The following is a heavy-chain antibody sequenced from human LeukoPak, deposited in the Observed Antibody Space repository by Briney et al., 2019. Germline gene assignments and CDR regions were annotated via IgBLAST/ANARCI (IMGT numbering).Heavy chain of an antibody. CDR3: ARVIAVAGTWGYYYYYYMDV. D-gene: IGHD6-19*01. Sequence: ASVKVSCKASGYTFTSYDINWVRQAPGQGLEWMGWISAYNGNTNYAQKLQGRVTMTTDTSTSTAYMELRSLRSDDTAVYYCARVIAVAGTWGYYYYYYMDVWGKGTTVTISS. J-gene: IGHJ6*03. CDR2: ISAYNGNT. CDR1: GYTFTSYD. V-gene: IGHV1-18*01.